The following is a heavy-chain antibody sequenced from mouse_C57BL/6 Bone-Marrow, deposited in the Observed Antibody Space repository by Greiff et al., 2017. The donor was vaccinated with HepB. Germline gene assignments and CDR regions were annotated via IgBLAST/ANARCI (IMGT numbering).Heavy chain of an antibody. D-gene: IGHD1-1*02. CDR1: GYTFTSYW. J-gene: IGHJ4*01. V-gene: IGHV1-64*01. CDR3: ARWYPYAMDY. CDR2: IHPNSGST. Sequence: VQLVESGAELVKPGASVKLSCKASGYTFTSYWMHWVKQRPGQGLEWIGMIHPNSGSTNYNEKFKSKATLTVDKSSSTAYMQLSSLTSEDSAVYYCARWYPYAMDYWGQGTSVTVSS.